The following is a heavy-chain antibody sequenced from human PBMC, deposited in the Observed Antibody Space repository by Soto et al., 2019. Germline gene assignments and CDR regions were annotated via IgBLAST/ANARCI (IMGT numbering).Heavy chain of an antibody. J-gene: IGHJ4*02. CDR2: ISSSSSYI. D-gene: IGHD2-21*02. Sequence: EVQLVESGGVLVKPGGSLRLSCAASGFTFSSYSMNWVRQAPGKGLEWVSAISSSSSYIYYADSVKGRFTISRDNAKKSLDLPMNSLRAEDTAVYYCASVSACGGDCRAPFDYWGQGTPVTGSS. CDR1: GFTFSSYS. CDR3: ASVSACGGDCRAPFDY. V-gene: IGHV3-21*01.